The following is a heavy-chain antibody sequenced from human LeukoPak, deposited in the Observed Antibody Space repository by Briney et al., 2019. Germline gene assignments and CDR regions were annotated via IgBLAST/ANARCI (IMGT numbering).Heavy chain of an antibody. J-gene: IGHJ4*02. CDR3: SSQPHYYDSRDYLDY. Sequence: GGSLRLSCTTSGFNFSEHALSWVRQAPGKGLEWVGFIRNQEYDGTTEYAASVKGRFFMSRDDSKSVAFLQMNSPKIEDTAIYYCSSQPHYYDSRDYLDYWGQGTLVTVSS. V-gene: IGHV3-49*04. D-gene: IGHD3-22*01. CDR2: IRNQEYDGTT. CDR1: GFNFSEHA.